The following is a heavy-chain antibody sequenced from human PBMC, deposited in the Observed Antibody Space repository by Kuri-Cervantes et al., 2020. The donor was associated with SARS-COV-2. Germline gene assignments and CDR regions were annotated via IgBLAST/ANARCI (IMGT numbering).Heavy chain of an antibody. J-gene: IGHJ5*02. CDR2: IYHSGST. Sequence: GSLRLSCAVSGGSISSSNWWSWVRQPPGKGLEWIGGIYHSGSTNYNPSLKSRVTISVDKSKNQFSLKLSSVTAADTAVYYCARGGACSSTSCYYWFDPWGQGTLVTVSS. CDR3: ARGGACSSTSCYYWFDP. V-gene: IGHV4-4*02. CDR1: GGSISSSNW. D-gene: IGHD2-2*01.